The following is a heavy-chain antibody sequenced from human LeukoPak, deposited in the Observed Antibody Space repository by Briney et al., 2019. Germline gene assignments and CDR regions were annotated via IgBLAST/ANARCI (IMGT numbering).Heavy chain of an antibody. D-gene: IGHD2-15*01. J-gene: IGHJ6*02. V-gene: IGHV4-59*01. CDR2: IYYSGST. CDR1: GGSISSYY. CDR3: ARQGKDYYYYGMDV. Sequence: SETLSLTCTVSGGSISSYYWSWIRQPPGKGLEWIGYIYYSGSTNYNPSLKSRVTISVDMSKNQFSLKLSSVTAADTAVYYCARQGKDYYYYGMDVWGQGTTVTVSS.